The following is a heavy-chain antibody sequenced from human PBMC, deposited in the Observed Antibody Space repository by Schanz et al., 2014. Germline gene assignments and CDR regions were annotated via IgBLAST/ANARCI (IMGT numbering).Heavy chain of an antibody. CDR3: ARGGSSGYDFSIYYMDV. Sequence: QVQLAESGGGVVQPGRSLRLSCAASGFAFNNYGMHWVRQAPGKGLEWVAIIWYDGNNKKYADSVKGRFTISRDNFKNTLFLQMKSLRVEDAAAYYCARGGSSGYDFSIYYMDVWGKGTTVTVSS. CDR2: IWYDGNNK. CDR1: GFAFNNYG. V-gene: IGHV3-33*01. J-gene: IGHJ6*03. D-gene: IGHD5-12*01.